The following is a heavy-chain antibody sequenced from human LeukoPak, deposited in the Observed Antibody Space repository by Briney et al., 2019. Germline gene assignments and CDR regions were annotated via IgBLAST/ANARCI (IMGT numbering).Heavy chain of an antibody. CDR1: GYSISSGYY. CDR2: INHSGST. D-gene: IGHD2-21*01. V-gene: IGHV4-38-2*02. CDR3: ARAPQRSYQPNWFDP. J-gene: IGHJ5*02. Sequence: SETLSLTCTVSGYSISSGYYWSWIRQPPGKGLEWIGEINHSGSTNYNPSLKSRVTISVDTSKNQFSLKLSSVTAADTAVYYCARAPQRSYQPNWFDPWGQGTLVTVSS.